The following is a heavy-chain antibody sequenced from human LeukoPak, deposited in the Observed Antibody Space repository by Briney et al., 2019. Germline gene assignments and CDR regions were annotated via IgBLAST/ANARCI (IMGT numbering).Heavy chain of an antibody. CDR2: IYRGGRT. CDR1: GFPFSNYA. CDR3: ARDKGLNWFDP. J-gene: IGHJ5*02. V-gene: IGHV3-66*01. Sequence: PGGSLRLSCAAAGFPFSNYAMNWVRQAPGRGLEWVSVIYRGGRTYYADSVKGRFTISRDNSRNTLYLQMKSLRAEDTAIYYCARDKGLNWFDPWGQGNLVTVSS.